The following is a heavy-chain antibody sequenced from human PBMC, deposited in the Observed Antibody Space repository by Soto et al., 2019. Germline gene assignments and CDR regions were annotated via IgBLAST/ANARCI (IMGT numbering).Heavy chain of an antibody. CDR2: INHSGST. CDR1: GGSFSGYY. D-gene: IGHD6-13*01. V-gene: IGHV4-34*01. J-gene: IGHJ4*02. Sequence: SETLSLTCAVYGGSFSGYYWSWTRQSPGRGLEWLGEINHSGSTNYNPSLKSRVTISVDTSKNQFSLKVSSVTAADTAVYYCARAPLQSSSWYGVENYFDYWGQGTLVTVSS. CDR3: ARAPLQSSSWYGVENYFDY.